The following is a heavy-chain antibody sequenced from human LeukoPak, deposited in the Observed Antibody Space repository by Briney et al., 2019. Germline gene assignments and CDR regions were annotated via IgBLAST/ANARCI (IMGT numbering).Heavy chain of an antibody. J-gene: IGHJ6*03. CDR3: ARLKFYDSTGYSPGHYMDV. CDR2: FYPGVST. V-gene: IGHV4-4*07. D-gene: IGHD3-22*01. CDR1: GGPMYSYY. Sequence: SETLSLTCTVSGGPMYSYYWAWIRQTAEKGLEWIGRFYPGVSTNYNPSLKSRLTMSVDTSKNQFALKLSAVTAADTAVYYCARLKFYDSTGYSPGHYMDVWGKGTTVTVSS.